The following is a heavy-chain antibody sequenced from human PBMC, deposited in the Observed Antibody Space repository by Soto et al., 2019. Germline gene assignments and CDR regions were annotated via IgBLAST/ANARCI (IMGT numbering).Heavy chain of an antibody. J-gene: IGHJ4*02. CDR1: GGTVSSAGYS. V-gene: IGHV4-61*08. Sequence: TSETLSLPCPVSGGTVSSAGYSWSCIRQPPGKVLEWTVYIYNCGSTNYHPSLKSLVTISVDTSKNQFSLKLSSVTAADTAVYHCARDDYGVDYWGQGTLVTVAS. CDR2: IYNCGST. CDR3: ARDDYGVDY. D-gene: IGHD4-17*01.